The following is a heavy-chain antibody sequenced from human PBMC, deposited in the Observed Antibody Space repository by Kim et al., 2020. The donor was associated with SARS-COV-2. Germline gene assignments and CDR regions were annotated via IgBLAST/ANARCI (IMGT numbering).Heavy chain of an antibody. V-gene: IGHV4-59*01. J-gene: IGHJ3*02. Sequence: NYNPSLKSRVTISVDTSKNQFSLKLSSVTAADTAVYYCARDRGGSDAFDIWGQGTMVTVSS. D-gene: IGHD1-26*01. CDR3: ARDRGGSDAFDI.